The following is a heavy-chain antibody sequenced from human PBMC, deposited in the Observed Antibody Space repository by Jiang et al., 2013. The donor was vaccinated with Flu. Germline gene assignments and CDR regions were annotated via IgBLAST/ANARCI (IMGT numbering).Heavy chain of an antibody. D-gene: IGHD6-13*01. CDR3: ARGGGSSWYGKYFQH. V-gene: IGHV4-34*01. Sequence: LLKPSETLSLTCAVYGGSFSGYYWSWIRQPPGKGLEWIGEINHSGSTNYNPSLKSRVTISVDTSKNQFSLKLSSVTAADTAVYYCARGGGSSWYGKYFQHWGQGTLVTVSS. CDR2: INHSGST. J-gene: IGHJ1*01. CDR1: GGSFSGYY.